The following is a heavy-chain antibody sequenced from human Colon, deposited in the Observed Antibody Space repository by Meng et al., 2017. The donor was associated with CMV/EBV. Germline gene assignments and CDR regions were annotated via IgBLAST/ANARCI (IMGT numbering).Heavy chain of an antibody. CDR3: ARWSGDWHAIDF. J-gene: IGHJ4*02. Sequence: SCEAAGLTFSRSWMHWVRQGPGKGLVWVARTNTDASNTKYADSVKGRFTISRDNAKNTLYLEVNSLRAEDTAVYYCARWSGDWHAIDFWGQGTLVTVSS. D-gene: IGHD2-21*02. V-gene: IGHV3-74*01. CDR2: TNTDASNT. CDR1: GLTFSRSW.